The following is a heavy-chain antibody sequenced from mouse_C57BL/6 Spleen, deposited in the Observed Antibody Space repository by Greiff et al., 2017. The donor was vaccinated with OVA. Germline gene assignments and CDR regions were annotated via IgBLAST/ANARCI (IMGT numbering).Heavy chain of an antibody. CDR2: IYPGSGST. J-gene: IGHJ2*01. CDR3: ARGVSTMVFDY. Sequence: VQLQQSGAELVKPGASVKMSCKASGYTFTSYWITWVKQRPGQGLEWIGDIYPGSGSTNYNEKFKSKATLTVDTSSSTAYMQLSSLTPEDSAVYYCARGVSTMVFDYWGQGTTLTVSS. V-gene: IGHV1-55*01. CDR1: GYTFTSYW. D-gene: IGHD2-13*01.